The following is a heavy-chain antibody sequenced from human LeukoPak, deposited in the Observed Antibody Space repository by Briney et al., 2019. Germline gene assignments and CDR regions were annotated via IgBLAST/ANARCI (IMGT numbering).Heavy chain of an antibody. J-gene: IGHJ4*02. CDR2: ISRSSSYT. D-gene: IGHD3-10*01. V-gene: IGHV3-11*05. CDR1: GFTLSDSY. Sequence: GGSLRLSCSASGFTLSDSYMSWLCQAPGKGLEWVSYISRSSSYTKYADSVKGRLTISRDSAKNSLYLQINSLRAEDTAVYYCAREQKLYDGSGLSTFDFWGQGNLVTVSS. CDR3: AREQKLYDGSGLSTFDF.